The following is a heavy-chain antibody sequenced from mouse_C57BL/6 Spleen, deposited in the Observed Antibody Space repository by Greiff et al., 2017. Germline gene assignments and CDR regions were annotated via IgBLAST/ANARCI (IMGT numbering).Heavy chain of an antibody. Sequence: QVQLQQPGAELVKPGASVKLSCKASGYTFTSYWMHWVKQRPGQGLEWIGMIHPNSGSTNYNEKFKSKGTLTVDKSSSTAYMQLSSLTSEDSAVYYCARRALYDGYYVWAMDYWGQGTSVTVSS. D-gene: IGHD2-3*01. CDR2: IHPNSGST. J-gene: IGHJ4*01. V-gene: IGHV1-64*01. CDR1: GYTFTSYW. CDR3: ARRALYDGYYVWAMDY.